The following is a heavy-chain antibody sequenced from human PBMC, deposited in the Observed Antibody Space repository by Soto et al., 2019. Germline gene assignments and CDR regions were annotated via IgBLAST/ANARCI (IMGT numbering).Heavy chain of an antibody. Sequence: LRLSCAAPGFTFSSYWMSWVRQPPGKGLEWVANIKQDGSEKYYVDSVKGRFTISRDNAKNSLYLQMNSLRAEDTAVYYCARDSPCSSTSCYPHYYGMDVWGQGTTVTVSS. D-gene: IGHD2-2*01. CDR3: ARDSPCSSTSCYPHYYGMDV. CDR2: IKQDGSEK. V-gene: IGHV3-7*01. CDR1: GFTFSSYW. J-gene: IGHJ6*02.